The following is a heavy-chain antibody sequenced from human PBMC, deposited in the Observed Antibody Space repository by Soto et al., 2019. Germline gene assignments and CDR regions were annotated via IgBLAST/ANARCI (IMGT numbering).Heavy chain of an antibody. CDR1: GGSISSYY. CDR3: AREGYNWNYFGY. V-gene: IGHV4-59*01. D-gene: IGHD1-20*01. J-gene: IGHJ4*02. Sequence: SETLSLTCTVSGGSISSYYWSWIRQPPGKGLEWIGYIYYSGSTNYNPSLKSRVTISADTSKNQFSLKLSSVTAADTAVYYCAREGYNWNYFGYWGQGTLVTVSS. CDR2: IYYSGST.